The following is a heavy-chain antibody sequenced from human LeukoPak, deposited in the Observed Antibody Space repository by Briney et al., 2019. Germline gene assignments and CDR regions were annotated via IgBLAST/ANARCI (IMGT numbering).Heavy chain of an antibody. Sequence: SETLSLTCSVSGDSIKSGDAYWGWIRQSPLKGLEWIASIYYVGSPYYNPSLKSRRVTMSVDTAKNPFSLKLTSVTAADSAVYYCARLPITKRAMDVWGQGTTVTVSS. V-gene: IGHV4-39*01. D-gene: IGHD3-3*01. CDR1: GDSIKSGDAY. CDR2: IYYVGSP. CDR3: ARLPITKRAMDV. J-gene: IGHJ6*02.